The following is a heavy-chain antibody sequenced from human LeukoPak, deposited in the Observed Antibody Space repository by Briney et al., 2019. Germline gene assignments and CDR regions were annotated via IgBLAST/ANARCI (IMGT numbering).Heavy chain of an antibody. CDR1: GGSFSSYY. D-gene: IGHD2-2*01. CDR2: IYASGNT. V-gene: IGHV4-4*07. CDR3: ARSRCSSISCASRGAFDI. Sequence: PSETLSLTCTVSGGSFSSYYWNWIRQPAGKGLEWIGRIYASGNTNYNPSLKSRVSISVDTSKNQFSLKLSSVTAADTAVYYCARSRCSSISCASRGAFDIWGQGTMVTVSS. J-gene: IGHJ3*02.